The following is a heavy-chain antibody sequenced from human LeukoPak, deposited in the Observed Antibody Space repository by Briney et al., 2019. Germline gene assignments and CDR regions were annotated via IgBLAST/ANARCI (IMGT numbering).Heavy chain of an antibody. D-gene: IGHD4-17*01. Sequence: GGSLRLSCAASGFTFSSYGMHWVRQAPGKGLEWVAVIWYDGSNKYYADSVKGRFTISRDNSKNTLYLQMNSLRAEDTAVYYCAKDPYGDYVSGNWFDPWGQGTLVTVSS. CDR2: IWYDGSNK. CDR1: GFTFSSYG. J-gene: IGHJ5*02. CDR3: AKDPYGDYVSGNWFDP. V-gene: IGHV3-30*02.